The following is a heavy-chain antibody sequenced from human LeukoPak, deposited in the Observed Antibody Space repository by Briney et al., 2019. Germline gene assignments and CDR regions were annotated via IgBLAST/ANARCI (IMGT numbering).Heavy chain of an antibody. J-gene: IGHJ4*02. CDR1: GYSFNTYW. CDR2: IYPGDSEV. D-gene: IGHD6-19*01. CDR3: ARQVGHWLTH. Sequence: GESLKISCKGSGYSFNTYWIGWVRQMPRKGLECMGIIYPGDSEVRYSPSFQGQVTISADKSISTAYLQWSSLKASDSAMYYCARQVGHWLTHWGQGTLVTVSS. V-gene: IGHV5-51*01.